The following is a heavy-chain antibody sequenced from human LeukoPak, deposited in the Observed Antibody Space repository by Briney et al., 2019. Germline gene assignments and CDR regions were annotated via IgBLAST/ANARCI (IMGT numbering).Heavy chain of an antibody. V-gene: IGHV3-43*02. CDR3: ARDNTGSYEY. D-gene: IGHD1-26*01. Sequence: PGGSLRLSCAASGFTFGDYDMHWVRQAPGKGLEWVSLIRADGATTRYTDSVKGRFTISRDNSKDSPYLQMNSLRTEDTALYYCARDNTGSYEYWGQGTLVTVSP. CDR1: GFTFGDYD. J-gene: IGHJ4*02. CDR2: IRADGATT.